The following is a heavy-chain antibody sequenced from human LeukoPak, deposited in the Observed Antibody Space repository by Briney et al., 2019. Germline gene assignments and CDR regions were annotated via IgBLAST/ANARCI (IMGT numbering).Heavy chain of an antibody. CDR1: GFTFSGYS. CDR3: VRDPDALDY. CDR2: IRSSGYPI. V-gene: IGHV3-48*02. Sequence: GGSLRLSCAASGFTFSGYSMNWVRQAPGKGLEWVVYIRSSGYPIHYADSVKGRFTISRDNARSSVYLQMNSLREEDTAVYYCVRDPDALDYWGQGTLVTVSS. J-gene: IGHJ4*02.